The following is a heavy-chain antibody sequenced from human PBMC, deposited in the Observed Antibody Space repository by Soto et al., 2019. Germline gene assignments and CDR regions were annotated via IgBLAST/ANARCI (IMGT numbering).Heavy chain of an antibody. CDR1: GFTFSSYT. J-gene: IGHJ3*02. CDR2: ISTSSTSSSTI. Sequence: EVQLVESGGGLVQPGGSLRLSCAASGFTFSSYTMNWVRQAPGKGLEWISDISTSSTSSSTIYYADSVKGRFTISRDNAKNSLFLQMNSRRDEDMAVYYCARQYCTNGVCYDGFDIWGQGTMVTVSA. D-gene: IGHD2-8*01. V-gene: IGHV3-48*02. CDR3: ARQYCTNGVCYDGFDI.